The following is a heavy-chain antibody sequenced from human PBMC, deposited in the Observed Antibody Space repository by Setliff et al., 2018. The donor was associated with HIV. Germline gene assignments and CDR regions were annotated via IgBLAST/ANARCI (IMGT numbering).Heavy chain of an antibody. Sequence: GGSLRLSCIVSGFSFDDYAMNWVRQVPGKGLGWVSGISRNSVNMAYADSVKGRFTVSRDNAKNSLYLQMNILGPEDTALYYCAKDMWTEVTGTCDHWGQGTLVTVSS. D-gene: IGHD6-19*01. V-gene: IGHV3-9*01. J-gene: IGHJ4*02. CDR3: AKDMWTEVTGTCDH. CDR1: GFSFDDYA. CDR2: ISRNSVNM.